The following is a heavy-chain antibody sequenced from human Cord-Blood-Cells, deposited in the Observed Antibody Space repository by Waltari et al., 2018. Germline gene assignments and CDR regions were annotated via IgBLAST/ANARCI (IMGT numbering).Heavy chain of an antibody. CDR1: GYTFTSYD. V-gene: IGHV1-8*01. CDR2: MNPNSGNT. CDR3: LMWGDLHDAFDI. Sequence: QVQLVQSGAEVTKPGASVKVSCKASGYTFTSYDINWVRQATGQGLEWMGWMNPNSGNTGYAQKFQGRVTMTRNTSISTAYMELSSLRSEDTAVYYCLMWGDLHDAFDIWGQGTMVTVSS. D-gene: IGHD3-16*01. J-gene: IGHJ3*02.